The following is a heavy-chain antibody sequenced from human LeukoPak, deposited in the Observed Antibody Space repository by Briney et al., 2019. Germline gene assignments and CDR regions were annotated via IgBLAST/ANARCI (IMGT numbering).Heavy chain of an antibody. CDR2: VCAYNGNT. D-gene: IGHD3-22*01. CDR1: GYTFTSYG. CDR3: ARRPGNLYYYDSSGYYFDY. V-gene: IGHV1-18*01. Sequence: PEDSVKLSCNASGYTFTSYGISWVRLAPGQGLEWKGWVCAYNGNTNYAQKLQGRVTMTTDTSTSTAYMELRNLRSDDTAVYYCARRPGNLYYYDSSGYYFDYWGQGTLVTVSS. J-gene: IGHJ4*02.